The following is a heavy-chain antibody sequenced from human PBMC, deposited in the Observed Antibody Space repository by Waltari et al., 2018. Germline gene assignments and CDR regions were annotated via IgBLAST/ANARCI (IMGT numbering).Heavy chain of an antibody. Sequence: QVQLKQWGAGTLKPSDTLSLTCGVYGGSFSGYNWTWVRPSPGKGLEWIGEINNGGVTNYSPSLKSRVTISVDASKNQFSLFVRSVTAADTAVYYCARGGVPDYYGSGSPYRNWFDPWGQGTLVTVSS. J-gene: IGHJ5*02. CDR1: GGSFSGYN. CDR3: ARGGVPDYYGSGSPYRNWFDP. CDR2: INNGGVT. V-gene: IGHV4-34*02. D-gene: IGHD3-10*01.